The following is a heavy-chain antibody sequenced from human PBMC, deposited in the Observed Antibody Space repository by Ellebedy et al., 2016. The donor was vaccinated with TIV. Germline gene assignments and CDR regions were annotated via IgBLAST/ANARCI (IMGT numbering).Heavy chain of an antibody. V-gene: IGHV4-59*01. D-gene: IGHD4-23*01. CDR2: IYYSGST. CDR1: GGSISSYY. Sequence: SETLSLXXTVSGGSISSYYWSWIRQPPGKGLEWIGYIYYSGSTNYNPSLKSRVTISVDTSKNQFSLKLSSVTAADTAVYYCARTPTVVTPGGDYWGQGTLVTVSS. J-gene: IGHJ4*02. CDR3: ARTPTVVTPGGDY.